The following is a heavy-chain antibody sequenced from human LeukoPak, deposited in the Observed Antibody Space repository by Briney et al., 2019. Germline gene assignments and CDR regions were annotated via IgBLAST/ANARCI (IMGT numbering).Heavy chain of an antibody. D-gene: IGHD3-22*01. V-gene: IGHV3-9*01. CDR1: GFTFDDYA. CDR3: ARHESYYDSSGYRDY. Sequence: GGSLRLSCAASGFTFDDYAMHWVRQAPGKGLEWVSGISWNSGSIGYADSVKGRFTISRDNAKNSLYLQMNSLRAEDTAVYYCARHESYYDSSGYRDYWGQGTLVTVSS. CDR2: ISWNSGSI. J-gene: IGHJ4*02.